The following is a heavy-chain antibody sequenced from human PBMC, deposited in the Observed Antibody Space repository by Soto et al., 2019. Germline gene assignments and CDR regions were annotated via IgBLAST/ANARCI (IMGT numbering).Heavy chain of an antibody. Sequence: EVQLEESGGGLVQPGGSLRLSCVASGFTFSSNWVHWVRQAPGKGLVWVARINSEGSSTTYADSVKGRFTISRDNAKNTLFLQMNSLRAEDTAVYYCARSLPYYYYYYYMDDWGKGTTVTVSS. CDR1: GFTFSSNW. CDR2: INSEGSST. J-gene: IGHJ6*03. V-gene: IGHV3-74*01. CDR3: ARSLPYYYYYYYMDD.